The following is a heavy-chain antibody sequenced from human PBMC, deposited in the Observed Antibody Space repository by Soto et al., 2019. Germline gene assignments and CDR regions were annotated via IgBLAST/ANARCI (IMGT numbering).Heavy chain of an antibody. J-gene: IGHJ4*02. D-gene: IGHD6-13*01. CDR3: AKSPSRIAAKAHAGDY. CDR1: GFTFSSYA. Sequence: EVQLLESGGGLVQPGGSLRLSCAASGFTFSSYAMSWVRQAPGKGLEWVSAISGSGGSTYYADSVKGRFTISRDNSKNTLYLQMNSLRAEDTAVYYCAKSPSRIAAKAHAGDYCGQGTLVTVSS. CDR2: ISGSGGST. V-gene: IGHV3-23*01.